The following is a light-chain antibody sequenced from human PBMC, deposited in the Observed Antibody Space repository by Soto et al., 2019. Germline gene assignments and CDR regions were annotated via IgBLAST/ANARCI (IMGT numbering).Light chain of an antibody. Sequence: QSVLTQPPSASGTPGQRVTISCSGSSSNIGSNYVYWYQQLPGTVPQLLIYRNSERPSGVPDRFSGSKSGTSASLAISGLGSEDKADYSCAPWNDSRGGVVSAGGTKLTAL. CDR1: SSNIGSNY. CDR2: RNS. CDR3: APWNDSRGGVV. V-gene: IGLV1-47*01. J-gene: IGLJ2*01.